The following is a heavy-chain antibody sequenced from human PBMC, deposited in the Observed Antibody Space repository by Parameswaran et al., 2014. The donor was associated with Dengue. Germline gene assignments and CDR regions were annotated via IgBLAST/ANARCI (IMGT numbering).Heavy chain of an antibody. J-gene: IGHJ4*02. V-gene: IGHV3-11*01. CDR2: ISSSGSTI. Sequence: VRQAPGKGLEWVSYISSSGSTIYYADSVKGRFTISRDNAKNSLYLQMNSLRAEDTAVYYCARVGGDYGDYVVDYWGQGTLVTVSS. D-gene: IGHD4-17*01. CDR3: ARVGGDYGDYVVDY.